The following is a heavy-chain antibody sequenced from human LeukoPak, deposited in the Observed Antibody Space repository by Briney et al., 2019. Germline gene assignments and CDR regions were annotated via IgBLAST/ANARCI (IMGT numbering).Heavy chain of an antibody. CDR2: IIPIFGIA. J-gene: IGHJ5*02. CDR3: TGSEGATWFDP. V-gene: IGHV1-69*04. CDR1: GGTFSSYA. D-gene: IGHD3-10*01. Sequence: GASVKVSCKASGGTFSSYAISWVRQAPGQGLEWMGRIIPIFGIANYAQKFQGRVTITADKSTSTAYMELSSLRSEDTAVYYCTGSEGATWFDPWGQGTLVTVSS.